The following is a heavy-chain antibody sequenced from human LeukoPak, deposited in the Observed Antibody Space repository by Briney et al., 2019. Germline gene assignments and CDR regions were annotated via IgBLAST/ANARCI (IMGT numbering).Heavy chain of an antibody. V-gene: IGHV1-46*01. J-gene: IGHJ4*02. D-gene: IGHD3-22*01. CDR3: ARHDYYDSSGYWPYFDY. Sequence: ASVKVSRKASGYTFTSYYMHWVRQAPGQGLEWMGIINPSGGSTSYAQKFQGRVTMTRDTSTSTVYMELSSLRSEDTAVYYCARHDYYDSSGYWPYFDYWGQGTLVTVSS. CDR2: INPSGGST. CDR1: GYTFTSYY.